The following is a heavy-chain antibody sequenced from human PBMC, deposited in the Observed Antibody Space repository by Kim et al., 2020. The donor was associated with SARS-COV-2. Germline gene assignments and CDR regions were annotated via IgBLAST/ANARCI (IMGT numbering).Heavy chain of an antibody. D-gene: IGHD6-13*01. V-gene: IGHV4-39*01. Sequence: LKSRVTISVDTSKNQFSLKLSSVTAADTAVYYCARSIAAAGNYYYGMDVWGQGTTVTVSS. J-gene: IGHJ6*02. CDR3: ARSIAAAGNYYYGMDV.